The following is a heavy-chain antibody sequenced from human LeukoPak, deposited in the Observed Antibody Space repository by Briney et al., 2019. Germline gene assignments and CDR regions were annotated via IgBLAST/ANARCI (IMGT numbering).Heavy chain of an antibody. CDR3: ARVQRGIAVALDY. D-gene: IGHD6-19*01. V-gene: IGHV3-48*04. CDR1: GFTFSDYG. Sequence: GGSLRLSCAASGFTFSDYGMSWVRQAPGKGLEWVSPISSSGGTTYYADSVKGRFTISRDNVKNLLYLQMNSLRAEDTAVYYCARVQRGIAVALDYWGQGTLATVSS. J-gene: IGHJ4*02. CDR2: ISSSGGTT.